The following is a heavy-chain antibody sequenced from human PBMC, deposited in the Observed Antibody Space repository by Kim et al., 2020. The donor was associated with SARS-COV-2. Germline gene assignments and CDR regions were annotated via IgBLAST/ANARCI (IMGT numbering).Heavy chain of an antibody. CDR2: ISGRVGST. D-gene: IGHD3-22*01. J-gene: IGHJ6*02. V-gene: IGHV3-23*01. CDR1: GSTFSSYA. Sequence: GGSLRLSCAASGSTFSSYAMSWVRQAQGKVLEWVSAISGRVGSTYYADSVMGRFTISRCNSKNTLYLQMNSLRAEDTAVYYCAKDHYDSSGYTSDDYFYYGMVVWRQGTTVTDPS. CDR3: AKDHYDSSGYTSDDYFYYGMVV.